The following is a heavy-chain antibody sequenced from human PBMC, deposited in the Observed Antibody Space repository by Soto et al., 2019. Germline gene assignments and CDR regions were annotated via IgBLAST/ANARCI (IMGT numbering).Heavy chain of an antibody. D-gene: IGHD5-18*01. CDR1: GYTFTNND. V-gene: IGHV1-8*01. CDR2: MNPGSGDT. Sequence: ASVNVSCKASGYTFTNNDVSWVRQSTGQGLELMGWMNPGSGDTGYAQKFQGRVTMTRYISIATAYMELNSLTSKDTAIYYCARMDSFGSFSWFDICAQGTLGTVSS. J-gene: IGHJ5*02. CDR3: ARMDSFGSFSWFDI.